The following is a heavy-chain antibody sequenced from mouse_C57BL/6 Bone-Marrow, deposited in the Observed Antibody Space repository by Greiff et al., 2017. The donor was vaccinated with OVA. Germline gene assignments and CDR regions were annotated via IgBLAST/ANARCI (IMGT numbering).Heavy chain of an antibody. V-gene: IGHV1-64*01. D-gene: IGHD2-3*01. CDR2: IHPNSGST. Sequence: QVQLQQPGAELVKPGASVTLSCKASGYTFTSYWMHWVKQRPGQGLEWIGMIHPNSGSTNYNEKFKSKATLTVDKSSSTAYMQLSSLTSEDSAVYYCASDEGYYAMDYWGQGTSVTVSS. CDR3: ASDEGYYAMDY. CDR1: GYTFTSYW. J-gene: IGHJ4*01.